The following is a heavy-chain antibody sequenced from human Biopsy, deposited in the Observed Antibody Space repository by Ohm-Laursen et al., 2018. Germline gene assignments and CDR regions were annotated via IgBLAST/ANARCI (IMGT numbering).Heavy chain of an antibody. D-gene: IGHD3-9*01. CDR2: INPNSGNA. CDR1: GYTFAGYY. Sequence: GSSVKVSCKASGYTFAGYYLHWVRQAPGHGLEWMGWINPNSGNANYAQSFQGRLTVTRDTSISTAYTELTSLTFDDMAIYYCARVPAYPSIDGYYGLDLWGQGTTVIVSS. J-gene: IGHJ6*02. CDR3: ARVPAYPSIDGYYGLDL. V-gene: IGHV1-2*02.